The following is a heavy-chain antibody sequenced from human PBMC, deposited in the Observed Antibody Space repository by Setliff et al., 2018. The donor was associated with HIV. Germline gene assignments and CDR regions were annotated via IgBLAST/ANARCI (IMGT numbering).Heavy chain of an antibody. Sequence: SETLSLTCAVYGGSFSGYYWSWIRQPPGKGLEWIGEINHSGSTNYNPSLKSRVTMSVDPSKNQFSLKRNSVTAADTAVYYCAREGRVGQSKIPYYFDYWGQG. CDR2: INHSGST. CDR3: AREGRVGQSKIPYYFDY. J-gene: IGHJ4*02. CDR1: GGSFSGYY. D-gene: IGHD2-15*01. V-gene: IGHV4-34*01.